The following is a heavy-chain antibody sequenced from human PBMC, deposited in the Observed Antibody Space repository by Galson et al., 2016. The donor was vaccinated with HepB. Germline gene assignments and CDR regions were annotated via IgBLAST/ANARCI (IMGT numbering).Heavy chain of an antibody. CDR2: ISVNNGNT. V-gene: IGHV1-18*01. CDR1: GYTFTNYG. CDR3: ARAYDNYGDDYFYGLDV. J-gene: IGHJ6*02. D-gene: IGHD4-17*01. Sequence: SVKVSCKASGYTFTNYGISWVRQAPGQGLEWMGRISVNNGNTNYAQKFQGRVFMTTDTATMTAYLAVRGLRSDDTAVYYCARAYDNYGDDYFYGLDVWGQGTTVTVSS.